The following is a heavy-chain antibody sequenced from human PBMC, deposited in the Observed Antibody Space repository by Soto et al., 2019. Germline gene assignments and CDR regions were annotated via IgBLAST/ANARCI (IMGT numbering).Heavy chain of an antibody. CDR3: ASGGLVGAYGSSALGG. CDR1: GGSISSYY. V-gene: IGHV4-4*07. CDR2: IYTSGST. D-gene: IGHD6-6*01. J-gene: IGHJ4*02. Sequence: SETLSLTCTVSGGSISSYYWSWIRQPAGKGLEWIGRIYTSGSTNYNPSLKSRVTTSVDTSKNQFSLKLSSVTAADTAVYYWASGGLVGAYGSSALGGWGQGTLVTVSS.